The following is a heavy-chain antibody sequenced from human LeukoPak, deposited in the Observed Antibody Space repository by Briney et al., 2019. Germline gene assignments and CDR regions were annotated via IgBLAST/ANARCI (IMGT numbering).Heavy chain of an antibody. CDR2: INSDGSST. V-gene: IGHV3-74*01. Sequence: GGSLRLSCGASGFTFSNYWMHWVRQAPGKGLVWVSRINSDGSSTRYADSVKGRFAISRDNSKNTLLLQMNSLRVEDTAIYYCAKRLTVLGPYFDYWGRGTLVTVSS. CDR3: AKRLTVLGPYFDY. CDR1: GFTFSNYW. D-gene: IGHD4-11*01. J-gene: IGHJ4*02.